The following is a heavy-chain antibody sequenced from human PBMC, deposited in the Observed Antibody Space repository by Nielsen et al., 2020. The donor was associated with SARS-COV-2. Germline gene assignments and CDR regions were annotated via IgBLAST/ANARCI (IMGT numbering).Heavy chain of an antibody. Sequence: GESLKISCAVSGFTFSTCSNCAMHWVRQAPGQGLEWVAFIRYDGSRQYYADSVKGRFTISRDNSKNTLYLQINSLRAEDTAVFYCAKDHHYSGRSFDYWGQGTLVTVSS. D-gene: IGHD1-26*01. J-gene: IGHJ4*02. CDR3: AKDHHYSGRSFDY. V-gene: IGHV3-30*02. CDR2: IRYDGSRQ. CDR1: GFTFSTCSNCA.